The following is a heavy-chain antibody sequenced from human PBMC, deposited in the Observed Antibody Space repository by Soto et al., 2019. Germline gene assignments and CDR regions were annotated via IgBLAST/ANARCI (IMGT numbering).Heavy chain of an antibody. CDR3: ARGMSRITMIVVPGDY. CDR1: GYTFTSYG. V-gene: IGHV1-18*01. CDR2: ISAYNGNT. D-gene: IGHD3-22*01. Sequence: ASVKVSCKASGYTFTSYGISWVRQAPGQGLEWMGWISAYNGNTNYAQKLQGRVTMTTDTSTSTAYMELRSLRSDDTAVYYCARGMSRITMIVVPGDYWGQGTLVTVSS. J-gene: IGHJ4*02.